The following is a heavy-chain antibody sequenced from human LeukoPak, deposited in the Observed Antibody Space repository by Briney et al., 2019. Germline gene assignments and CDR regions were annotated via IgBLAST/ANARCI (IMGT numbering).Heavy chain of an antibody. V-gene: IGHV3-43D*03. Sequence: GGSLRLSCEASGFPFDDYPMHWVRQPPGKGLEWVSLISWDGGSTYYGDSVKGRFTISRDNSKNSLYLQMNSLRAEDTALYYCAKARSLSKFYFDHWGQGTLVTVSS. CDR2: ISWDGGST. J-gene: IGHJ4*02. CDR3: AKARSLSKFYFDH. CDR1: GFPFDDYP.